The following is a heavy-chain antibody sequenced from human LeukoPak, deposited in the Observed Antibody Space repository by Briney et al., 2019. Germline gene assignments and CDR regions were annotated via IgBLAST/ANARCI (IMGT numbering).Heavy chain of an antibody. CDR2: ISGSGGST. CDR1: GLTFSSYA. Sequence: GSLRLSCAASGLTFSSYAMSWVRQAPGKGLEWVSAISGSGGSTYYADSVKGRFTISRDNSKNTLYLQMNSLRAEDTAVYYCASDDYDILTGYRPFDYWGQGTLVTVSS. CDR3: ASDDYDILTGYRPFDY. D-gene: IGHD3-9*01. V-gene: IGHV3-23*01. J-gene: IGHJ4*02.